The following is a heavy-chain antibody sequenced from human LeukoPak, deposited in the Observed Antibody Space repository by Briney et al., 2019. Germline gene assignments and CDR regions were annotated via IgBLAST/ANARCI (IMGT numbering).Heavy chain of an antibody. V-gene: IGHV3-21*01. CDR1: GFIFSSYG. J-gene: IGHJ4*02. D-gene: IGHD2-2*01. Sequence: PGGSLRLSCAASGFIFSSYGMNWVRQAPGKGLEWVSSISSSSSYMYYADSLKGRFTISRDNAKNSLYLQMNSLRAEDTAVYYCASSTSRAGGPGGHSFDYWGQGTLVTVSS. CDR2: ISSSSSYM. CDR3: ASSTSRAGGPGGHSFDY.